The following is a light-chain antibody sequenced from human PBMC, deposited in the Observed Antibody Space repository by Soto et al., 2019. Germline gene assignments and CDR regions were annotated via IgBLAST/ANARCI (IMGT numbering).Light chain of an antibody. Sequence: SYELTQSPSVSVAPGQTVSITCGGYNIGSKSVHWYQQKPGQAPVLVVYDDSDRRSGIPERFSGSNSGNTATLTITRVEAGDEADYHCLVWDSRSEHYVFGTGTKVTAL. V-gene: IGLV3-21*02. CDR2: DDS. CDR1: NIGSKS. CDR3: LVWDSRSEHYV. J-gene: IGLJ1*01.